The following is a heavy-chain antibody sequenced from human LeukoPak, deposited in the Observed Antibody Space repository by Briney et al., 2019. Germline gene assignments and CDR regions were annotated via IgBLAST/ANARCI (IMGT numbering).Heavy chain of an antibody. Sequence: SETLSLTCSVSGGSISGRGYYWAWIRQPPGKGLEWIGSISHSGSTYYNPSLKSRVTISADTSKSQFSLKLSSVTAADTAVYYCARTSYYDSSGYTLDFWGQGALVTVSS. CDR2: ISHSGST. CDR3: ARTSYYDSSGYTLDF. D-gene: IGHD3-22*01. CDR1: GGSISGRGYY. V-gene: IGHV4-39*01. J-gene: IGHJ4*02.